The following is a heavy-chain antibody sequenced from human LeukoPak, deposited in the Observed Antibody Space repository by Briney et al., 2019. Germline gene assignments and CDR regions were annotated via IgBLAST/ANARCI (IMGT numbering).Heavy chain of an antibody. CDR2: IYHSGST. CDR3: ATLGSIVMATIGKYFQH. Sequence: SETLSLTCAVSGYSISSGYYWGWIRQPPGKGLEWIGSIYHSGSTYYNPSLKSRVTISVDTSKNQFSLKLSSVTAADTAVYYCATLGSIVMATIGKYFQHWGQGTLVTVSS. V-gene: IGHV4-38-2*01. CDR1: GYSISSGYY. J-gene: IGHJ1*01. D-gene: IGHD5-24*01.